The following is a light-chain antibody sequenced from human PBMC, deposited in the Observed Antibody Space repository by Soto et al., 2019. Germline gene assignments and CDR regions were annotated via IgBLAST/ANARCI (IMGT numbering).Light chain of an antibody. J-gene: IGKJ1*01. CDR2: GAS. CDR1: QSVSSSY. CDR3: QQYSSSPST. V-gene: IGKV3-20*01. Sequence: EIVLTQSPGTLSLSPGERATLSCRASQSVSSSYLAWYQQKPGQAPRLLIYGASSRATGIPDRFSGSGSGTDFTLTISRLEPEVFVVYYGQQYSSSPSTFGQRT.